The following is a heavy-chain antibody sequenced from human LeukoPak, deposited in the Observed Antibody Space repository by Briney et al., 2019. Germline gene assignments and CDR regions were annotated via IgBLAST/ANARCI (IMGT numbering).Heavy chain of an antibody. CDR2: ISDSGSRT. CDR3: AKDGTLWSGAYYFDY. D-gene: IGHD3-10*01. CDR1: GFSFSKFA. V-gene: IGHV3-23*01. J-gene: IGHJ4*02. Sequence: GGSLRLSRVASGFSFSKFAMSWVRQAPGKGLEWVSGISDSGSRTYYADSVKGRFTISRDNSKSTLYLQLSRLRVDDTAVYYCAKDGTLWSGAYYFDYWGQGTLVTVSS.